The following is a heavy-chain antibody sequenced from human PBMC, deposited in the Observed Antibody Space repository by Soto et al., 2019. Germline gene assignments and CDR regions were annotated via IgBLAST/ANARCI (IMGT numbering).Heavy chain of an antibody. CDR2: TYYRSRWYS. CDR1: GDTVSSNSVA. D-gene: IGHD3-16*01. CDR3: ARAEEYYDYYYYGLDV. V-gene: IGHV6-1*01. J-gene: IGHJ6*02. Sequence: SQTLSLTCAGSGDTVSSNSVAWNWVRQSPSRGLEWLGRTYYRSRWYSDYAVSVRSRITINADTSKNQFSLQLNSVTPEDTAVYYCARAEEYYDYYYYGLDVWGQGTTVTVSS.